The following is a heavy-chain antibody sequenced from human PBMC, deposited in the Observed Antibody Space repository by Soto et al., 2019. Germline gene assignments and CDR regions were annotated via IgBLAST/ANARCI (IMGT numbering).Heavy chain of an antibody. CDR3: ARGAYSSSWHKVYIDY. CDR1: GGSFSGYY. Sequence: SETLSLTCAVYGGSFSGYYWSWIRQPQGKGLEWIGEINHSGSTNYNPSLKSRVTISVDTSKNQFSLKLSSVTAADTAVYYCARGAYSSSWHKVYIDYWGQGTLVTVSS. J-gene: IGHJ4*02. CDR2: INHSGST. V-gene: IGHV4-34*01. D-gene: IGHD6-13*01.